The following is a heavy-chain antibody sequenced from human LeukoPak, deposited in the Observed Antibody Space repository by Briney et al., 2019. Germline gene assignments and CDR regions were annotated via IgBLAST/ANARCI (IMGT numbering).Heavy chain of an antibody. CDR3: AKEIAVRGVIIDY. CDR1: GFTFSSYW. J-gene: IGHJ4*02. CDR2: IKQDGSEK. Sequence: GGSLRLSCAASGFTFSSYWMSWVRQAPGKGLEWVANIKQDGSEKYYVDSVKGRFTISRDNAKNSLYLQMNSLRAEDTAVYYCAKEIAVRGVIIDYWGQGTLVIVSS. V-gene: IGHV3-7*03. D-gene: IGHD3-10*01.